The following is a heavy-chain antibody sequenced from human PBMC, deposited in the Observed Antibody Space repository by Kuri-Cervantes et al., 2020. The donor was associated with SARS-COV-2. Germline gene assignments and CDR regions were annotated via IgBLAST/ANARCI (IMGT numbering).Heavy chain of an antibody. CDR3: ASGYSIDY. CDR1: GFTFSNYA. D-gene: IGHD2-21*01. V-gene: IGHV3-23*01. Sequence: GESLKISCAASGFTFSNYAMDWVRQAPGKGLEWVSGISGSGGSTYYADSVKGRFTISRDNSKNTLFLQMNSLRVEDTAVYYCASGYSIDYWGQGTLVTVSS. J-gene: IGHJ4*02. CDR2: ISGSGGST.